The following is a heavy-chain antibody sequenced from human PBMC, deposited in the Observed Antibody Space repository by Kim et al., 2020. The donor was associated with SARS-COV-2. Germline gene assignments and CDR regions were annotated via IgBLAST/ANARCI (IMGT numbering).Heavy chain of an antibody. CDR3: AGFSIRNLFGDYTTWPD. Sequence: ASVKVSCKASGYTLSNFGITWVRRAPGQGLEWMGWISAYNGNTKYAQKFQGRVTMTTDTSTSTAYLELRSLRSDDTAVYYCAGFSIRNLFGDYTTWPDWGQGTLVTVSS. V-gene: IGHV1-18*01. J-gene: IGHJ4*02. CDR1: GYTLSNFG. CDR2: ISAYNGNT. D-gene: IGHD4-17*01.